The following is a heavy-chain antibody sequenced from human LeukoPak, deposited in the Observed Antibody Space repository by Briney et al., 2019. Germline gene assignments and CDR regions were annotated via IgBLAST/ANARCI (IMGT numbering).Heavy chain of an antibody. Sequence: GASVKVSCKVSGYTLTEISMHWVRQAPGQGLEWMGGFNPEDVETIYARSFQGRLTVTEDTSTDTAYMELSSLRAEDTAMYYCATEIVGYGDVHYFDSWGPGTLVTVSS. J-gene: IGHJ4*02. CDR3: ATEIVGYGDVHYFDS. CDR1: GYTLTEIS. D-gene: IGHD4-17*01. V-gene: IGHV1-24*01. CDR2: FNPEDVET.